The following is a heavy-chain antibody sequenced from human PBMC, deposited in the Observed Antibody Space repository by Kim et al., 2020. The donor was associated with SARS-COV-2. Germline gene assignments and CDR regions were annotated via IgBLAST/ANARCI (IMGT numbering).Heavy chain of an antibody. CDR2: ISSSGSTI. D-gene: IGHD6-19*01. CDR1: GFTFSDYY. CDR3: ARRQWLGGLYYYYMDV. J-gene: IGHJ6*03. V-gene: IGHV3-11*01. Sequence: GGSLRLSCAASGFTFSDYYMSWIRQAPGKGLEWVSYISSSGSTIYYADSVKGRFTISRDNAKNSLYLQMNSLRAEDTAVYYCARRQWLGGLYYYYMDVWGKGTTVTVSS.